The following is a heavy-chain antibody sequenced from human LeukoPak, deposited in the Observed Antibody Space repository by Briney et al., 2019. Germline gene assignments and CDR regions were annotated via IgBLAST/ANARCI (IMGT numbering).Heavy chain of an antibody. D-gene: IGHD5-24*01. CDR2: IYHSGST. CDR3: ARHPGRDGYNYPFDY. Sequence: SGTLSLTCAVSGGSITSTNWWSWVRQPPGKGLEWIGEIYHSGSTNYNPSLKSRVTISVDTSKNQFSLKLSSVTAADTAVYYCARHPGRDGYNYPFDYWGQGTLVTVSS. CDR1: GGSITSTNW. V-gene: IGHV4-4*02. J-gene: IGHJ4*02.